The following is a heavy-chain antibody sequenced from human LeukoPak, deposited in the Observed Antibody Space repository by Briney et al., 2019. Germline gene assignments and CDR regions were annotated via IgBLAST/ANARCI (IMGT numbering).Heavy chain of an antibody. V-gene: IGHV3-23*01. CDR1: GFTFSSYG. D-gene: IGHD3-10*01. J-gene: IGHJ4*02. CDR2: IGGRDGST. Sequence: GGSLRLSCAASGFTFSSYGMHWVRQAPGKGLEWVSAIGGRDGSTYYADSVKGRFTISRDNSKNTLYVQMNSLRAEDTAVYYCAKGHYYGSGSLDYWGQGTLVTVSS. CDR3: AKGHYYGSGSLDY.